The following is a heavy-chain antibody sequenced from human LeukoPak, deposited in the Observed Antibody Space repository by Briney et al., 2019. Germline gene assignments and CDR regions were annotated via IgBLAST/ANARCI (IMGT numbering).Heavy chain of an antibody. CDR2: INSDGRST. Sequence: GGSLRLSCAASGFTFSSYWMHWVRQAPGKGLVWVSRINSDGRSTSYADSVKGRFTISRDNAKNTLYLQMNRLRAEDTAVYYCARGITIFGVVTDYYYYGMDVWGQGTTVTVSS. J-gene: IGHJ6*02. CDR3: ARGITIFGVVTDYYYYGMDV. D-gene: IGHD3-3*01. V-gene: IGHV3-74*01. CDR1: GFTFSSYW.